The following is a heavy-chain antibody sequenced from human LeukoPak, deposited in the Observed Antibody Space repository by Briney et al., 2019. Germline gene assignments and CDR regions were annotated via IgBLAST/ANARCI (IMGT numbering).Heavy chain of an antibody. CDR2: ISAYNGNT. D-gene: IGHD3-22*01. CDR1: GYTFTSYG. Sequence: ASVKVSCKASGYTFTSYGISWMRQAPGQGLEWMGWISAYNGNTNYAQKLQGRVTMTTDTSTSTAYMELRSLRSDDTAVYYCARDDHYYDSSGYIDYWGQGTLVTVSS. J-gene: IGHJ4*02. CDR3: ARDDHYYDSSGYIDY. V-gene: IGHV1-18*01.